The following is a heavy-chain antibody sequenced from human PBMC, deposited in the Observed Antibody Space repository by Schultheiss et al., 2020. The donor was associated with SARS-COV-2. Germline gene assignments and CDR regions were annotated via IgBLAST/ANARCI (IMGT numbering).Heavy chain of an antibody. CDR2: TYYRSKWYN. J-gene: IGHJ3*02. CDR3: ARDLPRFRNYDILTGLTASGAFDI. CDR1: GDSVSSNSAA. D-gene: IGHD3-9*01. Sequence: SQTLSLTCAISGDSVSSNSAAWNWIRQSPSRGLEWLGRTYYRSKWYNDYAVSVKSRITINPDTSKNQFSLQLNSVTPEDTAVYYCARDLPRFRNYDILTGLTASGAFDIWGQGTMVTVSS. V-gene: IGHV6-1*01.